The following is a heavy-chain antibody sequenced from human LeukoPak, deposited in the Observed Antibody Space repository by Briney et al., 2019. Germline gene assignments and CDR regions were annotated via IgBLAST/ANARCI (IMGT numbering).Heavy chain of an antibody. Sequence: GGSLRLSCAASTFTVRSNFMSWVRQAPGKGLEWVSLIYSGGSTYYADSVKGRFTISRDNSKNTLYLQMNSLRAEDTAVYYCAGDYYYGMDVWGQGTTVTVSS. CDR3: AGDYYYGMDV. V-gene: IGHV3-66*02. J-gene: IGHJ6*02. CDR2: IYSGGST. CDR1: TFTVRSNF.